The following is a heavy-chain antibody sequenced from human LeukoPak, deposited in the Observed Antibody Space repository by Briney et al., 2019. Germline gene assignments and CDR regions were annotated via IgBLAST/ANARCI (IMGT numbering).Heavy chain of an antibody. J-gene: IGHJ4*02. V-gene: IGHV3-21*04. CDR3: AKDIYEQWGYFDY. D-gene: IGHD6-19*01. CDR2: ISSSSSYI. CDR1: GFTFSSYS. Sequence: GGSLRLSCAASGFTFSSYSMNWVRQAPGKGLEWVSSISSSSSYIYYADSVKGRFTISRDNAKNSLYLQMNSLRAEDTALYYCAKDIYEQWGYFDYWGQGTLVTVSS.